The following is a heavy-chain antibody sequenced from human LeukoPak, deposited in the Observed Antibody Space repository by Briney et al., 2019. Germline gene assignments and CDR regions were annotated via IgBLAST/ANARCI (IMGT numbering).Heavy chain of an antibody. D-gene: IGHD5-18*01. J-gene: IGHJ4*02. Sequence: PSETLSLTCAVYGGSFSGYYWSWIRQPPGKGLEWIGEINHSGSTNYNPSLKSRVTISVDTSKNQFSLKLSSVTAADTAVYYCARKVRGYSYGSPLDYLGQGTLVTVSS. CDR1: GGSFSGYY. CDR2: INHSGST. CDR3: ARKVRGYSYGSPLDY. V-gene: IGHV4-34*01.